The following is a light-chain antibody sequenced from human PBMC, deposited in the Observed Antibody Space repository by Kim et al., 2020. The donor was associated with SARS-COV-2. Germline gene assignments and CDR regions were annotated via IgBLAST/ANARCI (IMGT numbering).Light chain of an antibody. CDR1: QNVYNY. J-gene: IGKJ3*01. V-gene: IGKV1-39*01. CDR2: AAS. Sequence: ASVGDRVTITCRASQNVYNYLNWYQHKPGKAPKLLIYAASSLQSGVPSRFSGSGSGTEFTLTISSLQPEDFASYYCQQSYTTVFTFGPGTKVDIK. CDR3: QQSYTTVFT.